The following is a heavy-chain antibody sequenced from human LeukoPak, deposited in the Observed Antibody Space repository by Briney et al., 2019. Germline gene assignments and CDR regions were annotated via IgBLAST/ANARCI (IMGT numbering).Heavy chain of an antibody. D-gene: IGHD6-19*01. CDR2: INPSRGST. V-gene: IGHV1-46*01. CDR3: ARDSRGYSSGWYSPGGYYYYYMDV. J-gene: IGHJ6*03. CDR1: GYTFTSYY. Sequence: ASVKVSCKASGYTFTSYYIYWVRQAPGQGLEWMGIINPSRGSTNYAQRFQGRVTMTRDMSTSTVYMELSSLRSEDTAVYYCARDSRGYSSGWYSPGGYYYYYMDVWGKGTTVTVSS.